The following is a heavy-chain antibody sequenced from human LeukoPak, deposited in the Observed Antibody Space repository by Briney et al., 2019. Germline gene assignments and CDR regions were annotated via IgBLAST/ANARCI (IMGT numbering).Heavy chain of an antibody. V-gene: IGHV7-4-1*02. CDR2: INTNTGNP. Sequence: ASVNVSCKASGYTFTGHYMHWVRQTPGQGLEWMGWINTNTGNPTYAQGFTGRFVFSLDTSVSTAYLQISSLKAEDTAVYYCARDPYSSGWYGDSFDIWGQGTVVTVSS. D-gene: IGHD6-19*01. J-gene: IGHJ3*02. CDR1: GYTFTGHY. CDR3: ARDPYSSGWYGDSFDI.